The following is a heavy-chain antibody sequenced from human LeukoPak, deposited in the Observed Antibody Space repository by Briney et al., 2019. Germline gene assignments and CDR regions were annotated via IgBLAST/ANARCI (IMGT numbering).Heavy chain of an antibody. V-gene: IGHV3-15*01. CDR3: TTYRALLSPFDY. Sequence: GGSLRLSCAASGFTFSNAWMSWVRQAPGKGLEWVGRIKSKTDGGTTDYAAPVKGRFTISRDDSKNTLYLQMNSLKTEDTAVYYCTTYRALLSPFDYWGQGTLVTVSS. CDR2: IKSKTDGGTT. D-gene: IGHD2-21*01. J-gene: IGHJ4*02. CDR1: GFTFSNAW.